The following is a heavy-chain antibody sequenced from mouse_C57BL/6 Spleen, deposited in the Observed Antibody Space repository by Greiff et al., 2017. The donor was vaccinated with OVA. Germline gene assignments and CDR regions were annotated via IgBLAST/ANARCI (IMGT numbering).Heavy chain of an antibody. CDR3: ASSELGQGPYFDY. CDR2: INPSSGYT. V-gene: IGHV1-7*01. J-gene: IGHJ2*01. Sequence: QVQLQQPGAELAKPGASVKLSCKASGYTFTSYWMHWVKQRPGQGLEWIGYINPSSGYTKYNQKFKDKATLTAYNSSSTSYMQLSSLTYEDSAVYYCASSELGQGPYFDYWGQGTTLTVSS. D-gene: IGHD4-1*01. CDR1: GYTFTSYW.